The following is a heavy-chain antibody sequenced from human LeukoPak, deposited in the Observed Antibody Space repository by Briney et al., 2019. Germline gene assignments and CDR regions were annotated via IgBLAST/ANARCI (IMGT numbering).Heavy chain of an antibody. Sequence: ASVKVSCKASGYTFTSYGISWVRQAPGQGLEWMGWISAYNGNTNYAQKLQGRVTMTTDTSTSTAYMELRSLRSDDTAVYYCARPRGAYSGYDYRFDPWGQGTLVTVSS. D-gene: IGHD5-12*01. J-gene: IGHJ5*02. CDR2: ISAYNGNT. CDR1: GYTFTSYG. CDR3: ARPRGAYSGYDYRFDP. V-gene: IGHV1-18*01.